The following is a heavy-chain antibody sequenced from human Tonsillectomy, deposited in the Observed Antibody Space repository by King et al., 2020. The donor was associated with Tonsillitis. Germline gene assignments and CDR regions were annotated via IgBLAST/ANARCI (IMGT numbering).Heavy chain of an antibody. V-gene: IGHV1-18*04. CDR1: GYTFITYG. Sequence: QLVQSGAEVKKPGASVKVSCKASGYTFITYGINWVRQAPGQGLECMGWISTYNGETDYAQKFQGRVTLTTNTSTSTVYTELRSLRSDDTAVYYCARGHEVWFFDLWGRGTLVTVSS. J-gene: IGHJ2*01. CDR2: ISTYNGET. CDR3: ARGHEVWFFDL.